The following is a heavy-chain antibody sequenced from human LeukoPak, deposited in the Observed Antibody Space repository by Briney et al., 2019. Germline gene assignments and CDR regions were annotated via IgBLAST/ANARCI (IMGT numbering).Heavy chain of an antibody. CDR3: ARLRLHYDSSGYYFDTFDI. CDR2: IYYSGKT. Sequence: PSETLSLTCTVSGGSINSTRDYWGWIRQPPGKGLEWIASIYYSGKTYYNPSLWSRVTVSIDTSKKQFSLRLNSVTAADTSVYRCARLRLHYDSSGYYFDTFDIWGQGTLVTVSS. CDR1: GGSINSTRDY. V-gene: IGHV4-39*01. D-gene: IGHD3-22*01. J-gene: IGHJ3*02.